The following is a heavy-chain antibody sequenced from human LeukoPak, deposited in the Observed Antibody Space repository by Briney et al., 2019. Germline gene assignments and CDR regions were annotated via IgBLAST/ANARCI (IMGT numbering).Heavy chain of an antibody. CDR2: IIPILGIA. CDR3: AKVSVVGANQFDP. Sequence: SVKVSCNASERTFSSYTISWVRQAPGQGLEWMGRIIPILGIANYAQKFQRRVTITADKSTITTYMDLSNLRSEDTAVYYCAKVSVVGANQFDPWGQGTLVTVSS. J-gene: IGHJ5*02. V-gene: IGHV1-69*02. CDR1: ERTFSSYT. D-gene: IGHD1-26*01.